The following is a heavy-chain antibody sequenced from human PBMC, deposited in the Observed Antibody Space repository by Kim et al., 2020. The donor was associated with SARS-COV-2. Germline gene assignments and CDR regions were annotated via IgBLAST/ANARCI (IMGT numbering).Heavy chain of an antibody. Sequence: ASVKVSCKTSGYSFTNYAINWVRQAPGQGLEWMGWITTNTGIPTYAQGFTGRFVFSLDTSVSTTYLQISSLKTEDTAVYYCARGRDILTGWDPFEYWGQGTRVTLSS. CDR1: GYSFTNYA. CDR2: ITTNTGIP. CDR3: ARGRDILTGWDPFEY. V-gene: IGHV7-4-1*02. D-gene: IGHD3-9*01. J-gene: IGHJ4*02.